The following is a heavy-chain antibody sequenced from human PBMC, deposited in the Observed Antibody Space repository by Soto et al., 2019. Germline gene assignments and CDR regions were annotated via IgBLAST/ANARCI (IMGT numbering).Heavy chain of an antibody. CDR2: IRPYNGNT. V-gene: IGHV1-18*01. CDR1: GYMFISYG. Sequence: VASVKVSCKASGYMFISYGINWVRQAPGQGLEWMGWIRPYNGNTNYAQKLQGRVTMTTDTSTSTAYMELRSLRSDDTAVYYCARDLEYGDLGSLWGRGTLVTVSS. J-gene: IGHJ2*01. CDR3: ARDLEYGDLGSL. D-gene: IGHD4-17*01.